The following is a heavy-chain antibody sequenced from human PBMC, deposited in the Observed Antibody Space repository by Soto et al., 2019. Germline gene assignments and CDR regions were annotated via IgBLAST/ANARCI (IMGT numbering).Heavy chain of an antibody. CDR1: GGTFSSYA. D-gene: IGHD2-2*01. Sequence: GASVKVSCKASGGTFSSYAISWVRQAPGQGLEWMGGIIPIFGTANYAQKFQGRVTITADESTSTAYMELSSLRSEDTAVYYCARESSGSVAVLVPAATPLDVWGQGTTVTVSS. J-gene: IGHJ6*02. CDR2: IIPIFGTA. CDR3: ARESSGSVAVLVPAATPLDV. V-gene: IGHV1-69*13.